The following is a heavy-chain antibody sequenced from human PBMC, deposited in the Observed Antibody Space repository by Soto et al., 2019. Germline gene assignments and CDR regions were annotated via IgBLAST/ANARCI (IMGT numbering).Heavy chain of an antibody. D-gene: IGHD2-2*01. CDR2: ISYDGSNK. Sequence: VGSLRLSCAASGFTFSSYAMHWVRQAPGKGLEWVAVISYDGSNKYYADSVKGRFTISRDNSKNTLYLQMNSLRAEDTAVYYCAREFSNCISTSCYADYYGMDVWGQGTTVTVSS. CDR1: GFTFSSYA. V-gene: IGHV3-30-3*01. J-gene: IGHJ6*02. CDR3: AREFSNCISTSCYADYYGMDV.